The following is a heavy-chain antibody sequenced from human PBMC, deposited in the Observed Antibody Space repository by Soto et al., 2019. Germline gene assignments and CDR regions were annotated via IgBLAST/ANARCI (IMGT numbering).Heavy chain of an antibody. V-gene: IGHV1-69*13. CDR1: GGTFSSYA. CDR3: ASAPELVYGAYGGYYYYGMDV. CDR2: IIPIFGTA. D-gene: IGHD4-17*01. Sequence: GASVKVSCKASGGTFSSYAISWVRQAPGQGLEWMGGIIPIFGTANYAQKFQGRVTITADESTSTAYMELSSLRSEDTAVYYCASAPELVYGAYGGYYYYGMDVWGQVTTVTVSS. J-gene: IGHJ6*02.